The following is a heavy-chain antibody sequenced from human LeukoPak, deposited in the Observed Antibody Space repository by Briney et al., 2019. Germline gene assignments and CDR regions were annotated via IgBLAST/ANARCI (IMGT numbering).Heavy chain of an antibody. J-gene: IGHJ3*02. CDR2: LYSDGRSL. CDR1: GFNFTGYW. D-gene: IGHD2-2*01. V-gene: IGHV3-74*03. Sequence: EGSLRLSCAGSGFNFTGYWMHWVRQAPGKGLEWISRLYSDGRSLTYADSVMGRFTISRDNAKNMLYLQMNSLRAEDTAVYYCARDRDIVVVPAAMPDAFDIWGQGTMVTVSS. CDR3: ARDRDIVVVPAAMPDAFDI.